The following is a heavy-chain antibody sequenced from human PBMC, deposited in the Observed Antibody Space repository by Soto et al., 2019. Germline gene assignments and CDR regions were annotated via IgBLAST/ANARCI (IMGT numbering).Heavy chain of an antibody. CDR2: INPSGGST. CDR1: GYTFTSYY. J-gene: IGHJ5*02. V-gene: IGHV1-46*03. D-gene: IGHD3-3*01. Sequence: ASVKVSCKASGYTFTSYYMHWVRQAPGQGLEWMGIINPSGGSTSYAQKFQGRVTMTRDTSTSTVYMELSSLRSEDTAVYYCARAPSYPDWSGYYRGNWFDPWGQGTLVTVSS. CDR3: ARAPSYPDWSGYYRGNWFDP.